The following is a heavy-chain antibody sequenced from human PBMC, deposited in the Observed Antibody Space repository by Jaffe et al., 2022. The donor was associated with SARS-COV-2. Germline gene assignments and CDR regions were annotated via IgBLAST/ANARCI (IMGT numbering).Heavy chain of an antibody. J-gene: IGHJ4*02. CDR3: ARGRSNFRY. V-gene: IGHV4-59*01. Sequence: QVQLQESGPGLVKPSETLSLTCTVSGGSLSSYYWSWIRQPPGKGLEWIGYIYYSGSTNYNPSLKSRVTISVDTSKNQFSLKLTSVTAADTAVYYCARGRSNFRYWGQGTLVTVSS. CDR1: GGSLSSYY. D-gene: IGHD2-2*01. CDR2: IYYSGST.